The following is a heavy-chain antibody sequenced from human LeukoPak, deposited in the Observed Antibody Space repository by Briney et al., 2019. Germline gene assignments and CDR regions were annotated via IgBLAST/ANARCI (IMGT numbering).Heavy chain of an antibody. D-gene: IGHD3-9*01. CDR1: GFTFSSYA. CDR2: ISYDGSNK. Sequence: PGGSLRLSCAASGFTFSSYAMHWVRQAPGKGLEWVAVISYDGSNKYYADSVKGRFTISRDNSKNTLYLQMGSLRAEDMAVYYCARALSYDILTGWVPYYYYYMDVWGKGTTVTISS. J-gene: IGHJ6*03. V-gene: IGHV3-30*14. CDR3: ARALSYDILTGWVPYYYYYMDV.